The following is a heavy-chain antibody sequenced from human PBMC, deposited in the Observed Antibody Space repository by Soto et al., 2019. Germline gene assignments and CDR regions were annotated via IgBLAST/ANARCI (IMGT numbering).Heavy chain of an antibody. CDR1: GYSISSGYY. D-gene: IGHD2-2*02. J-gene: IGHJ5*02. CDR2: IYHSGST. V-gene: IGHV4-38-2*01. Sequence: PSETLSLTCAVSGYSISSGYYWGWIRQPPGKGLEWIGSIYHSGSTYYNPSLKSRVTISVDTSKNQFSLKLSSVTAADTAVYYCARVVPAAIQWFDPWGQGTLVTVSS. CDR3: ARVVPAAIQWFDP.